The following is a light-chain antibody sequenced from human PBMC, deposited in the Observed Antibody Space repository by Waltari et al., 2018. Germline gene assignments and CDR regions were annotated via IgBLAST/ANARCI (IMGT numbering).Light chain of an antibody. CDR1: QSVSGH. V-gene: IGKV3-11*01. Sequence: IVLTQSPATLSLSPGERATLSCRASQSVSGHLAWYQQKPGQAPVLLIYDTSNRATGIPARYSGGGSGTDFTLSISRLEPEDFALYFCHLRTDWPPRYTFGQGTKLEIK. CDR3: HLRTDWPPRYT. CDR2: DTS. J-gene: IGKJ2*01.